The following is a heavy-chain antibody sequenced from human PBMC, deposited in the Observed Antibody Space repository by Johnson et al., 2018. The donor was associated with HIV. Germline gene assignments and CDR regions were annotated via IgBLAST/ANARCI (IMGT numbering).Heavy chain of an antibody. J-gene: IGHJ3*01. CDR2: LYNGDMT. D-gene: IGHD6-13*01. Sequence: QVQLVESGGGVLRPGGSLRLSCAASGFTFSSYGMHWVRQAPGMGLEWVSVLYNGDMTYYADSVNGRFTISRVNSKNTLYLQMNSLRAEDTAVYYCARETRSAAAGHGAFDVWGQGTMVTVSS. V-gene: IGHV3-NL1*01. CDR1: GFTFSSYG. CDR3: ARETRSAAAGHGAFDV.